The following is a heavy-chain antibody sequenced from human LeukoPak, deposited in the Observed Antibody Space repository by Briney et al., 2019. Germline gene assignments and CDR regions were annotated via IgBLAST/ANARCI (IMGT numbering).Heavy chain of an antibody. Sequence: AGGSLRLSCAASGFTFSSYGMRWVRQAPGKGLEWVAFIRYDGSNKYYADSVKGRFTISRDNSKNTLYLQMNSLRAEDTAVYYCAKDRAAMAYYFDYWGQGTLVTVSS. D-gene: IGHD2-2*01. J-gene: IGHJ4*02. CDR2: IRYDGSNK. V-gene: IGHV3-30*02. CDR1: GFTFSSYG. CDR3: AKDRAAMAYYFDY.